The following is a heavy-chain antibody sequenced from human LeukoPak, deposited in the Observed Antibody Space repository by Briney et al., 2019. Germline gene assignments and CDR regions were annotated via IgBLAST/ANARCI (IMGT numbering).Heavy chain of an antibody. D-gene: IGHD2-8*02. CDR2: VYHTGST. V-gene: IGHV4-38-2*02. CDR1: GYSITSGYY. Sequence: PSETLSLTCTVSGYSITSGYYWGWIRQPPGKGLEYIGFVYHTGSTYYNPSLRSRVTVSVETSKHQFSLNLTSVTAAGTAVYFCPRLVGSFSSKNWFDPWGQGTLVTVSS. CDR3: PRLVGSFSSKNWFDP. J-gene: IGHJ5*02.